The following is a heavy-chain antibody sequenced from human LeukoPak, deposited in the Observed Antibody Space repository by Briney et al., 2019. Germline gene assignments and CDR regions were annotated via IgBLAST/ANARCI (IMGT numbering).Heavy chain of an antibody. J-gene: IGHJ6*03. D-gene: IGHD6-6*01. CDR3: ARDLEERMYSSSAWYYYMDV. V-gene: IGHV4-4*02. Sequence: SETLSLTCAVSGGSISSSNWWSGVRQPPGKGLEWIGEIYHSGSTNYNPSLKSRVTISVDKSKNQFSLKLSSVTAADTAVYYCARDLEERMYSSSAWYYYMDVWGKGTTVTVSS. CDR2: IYHSGST. CDR1: GGSISSSNW.